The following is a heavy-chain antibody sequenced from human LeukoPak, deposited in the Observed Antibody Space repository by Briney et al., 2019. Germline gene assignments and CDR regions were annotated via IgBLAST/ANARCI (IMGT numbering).Heavy chain of an antibody. CDR1: GFTFSSHW. D-gene: IGHD1-26*01. V-gene: IGHV3-74*01. CDR2: INNDGSST. J-gene: IGHJ4*02. CDR3: VRGGWADY. Sequence: GGSLRLSCAASGFTFSSHWMHGVRHGPGKGLVWVSRINNDGSSTSYADSVKGRFTLSRDNAKNTLYMQMNSLRAEDTGVYYCVRGGWADYWGEGTLVTASS.